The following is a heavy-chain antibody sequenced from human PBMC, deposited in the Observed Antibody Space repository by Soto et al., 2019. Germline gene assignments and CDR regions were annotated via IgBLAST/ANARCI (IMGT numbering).Heavy chain of an antibody. CDR2: IYYSGST. J-gene: IGHJ6*02. D-gene: IGHD6-6*01. V-gene: IGHV4-59*01. Sequence: SETLSLTCTVSGGSISSYYWSWIRQPPGKGLEWIGYIYYSGSTNYNPSRKSRVTISVDTSKNQFSLKLSSVTAADTAVYYCARDDSSSTHYYYYGMDVWGQGTTVTVSS. CDR3: ARDDSSSTHYYYYGMDV. CDR1: GGSISSYY.